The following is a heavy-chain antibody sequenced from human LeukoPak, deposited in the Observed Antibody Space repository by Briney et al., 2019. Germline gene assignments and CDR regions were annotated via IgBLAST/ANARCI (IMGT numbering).Heavy chain of an antibody. V-gene: IGHV1-2*02. Sequence: GASXXVXXKASGYIFIDYYIHWVRQAPGQGLEWMGWINPNSGDTNYAQRFQGRVTMTRDTPINTAYMELSRLTSDDTAVYYCARDSLGAFDIWGQGTMVTVSS. CDR1: GYIFIDYY. CDR3: ARDSLGAFDI. J-gene: IGHJ3*02. CDR2: INPNSGDT.